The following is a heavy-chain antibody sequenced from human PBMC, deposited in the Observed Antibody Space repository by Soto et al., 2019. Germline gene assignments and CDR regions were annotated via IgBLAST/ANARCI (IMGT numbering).Heavy chain of an antibody. D-gene: IGHD2-2*01. CDR3: ARAMWEYCSSTSCYYNWFDP. Sequence: ASVKVSCKASGYTFTSYAMHWVRQAPGQRLEWMGWINAGNGNTKYSQKFQGRVTITRDTSASTAYMELSSLRSEDTAVYYCARAMWEYCSSTSCYYNWFDPWGQGTLVTVSS. J-gene: IGHJ5*02. CDR2: INAGNGNT. CDR1: GYTFTSYA. V-gene: IGHV1-3*01.